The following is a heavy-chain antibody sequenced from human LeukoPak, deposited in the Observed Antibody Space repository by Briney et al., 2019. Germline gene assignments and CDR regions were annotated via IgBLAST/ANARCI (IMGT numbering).Heavy chain of an antibody. CDR1: GYTFTSYD. V-gene: IGHV1-8*01. J-gene: IGHJ4*02. CDR2: MNPNSGNT. D-gene: IGHD1-26*01. Sequence: ASVKVSCKASGYTFTSYDINWVRQATGQGLEWMGWMNPNSGNTGYAQKFQGRVTMTRDTSISTAYMELTRLRSDDTAVYYCARDIFWDSETYYFDYWGQGTLVAVSS. CDR3: ARDIFWDSETYYFDY.